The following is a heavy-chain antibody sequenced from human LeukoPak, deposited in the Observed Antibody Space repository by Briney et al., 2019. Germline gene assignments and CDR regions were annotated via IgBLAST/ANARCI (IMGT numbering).Heavy chain of an antibody. Sequence: GGSLRLSCAASGFTFSDYYMSWIRQAPGKGLEWVSYISSSGSTIYYADSVKGRFTISRDNSKNTLYLQMNSLRAEDTAVYYCANYDSSGYYLGYWGQGTLVTVSS. CDR1: GFTFSDYY. J-gene: IGHJ4*02. V-gene: IGHV3-11*04. CDR2: ISSSGSTI. CDR3: ANYDSSGYYLGY. D-gene: IGHD3-22*01.